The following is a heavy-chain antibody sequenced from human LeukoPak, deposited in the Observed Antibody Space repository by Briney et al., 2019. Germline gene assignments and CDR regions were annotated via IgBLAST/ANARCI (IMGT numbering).Heavy chain of an antibody. CDR3: ARDRWDSMVRGVIPLDY. D-gene: IGHD3-10*01. J-gene: IGHJ4*02. Sequence: PGGSLRLSCAASGVTFSSYTMNSVRQAPGKVLKSVSSISSSSSYIYYADSVKGRFTISRDNAKNSLYLQMNSLRADDTAVYYCARDRWDSMVRGVIPLDYWGQGTLVSVSS. CDR1: GVTFSSYT. V-gene: IGHV3-21*01. CDR2: ISSSSSYI.